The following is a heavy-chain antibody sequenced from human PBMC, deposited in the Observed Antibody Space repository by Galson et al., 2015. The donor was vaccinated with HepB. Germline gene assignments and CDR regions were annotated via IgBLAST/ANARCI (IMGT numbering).Heavy chain of an antibody. D-gene: IGHD3-3*01. CDR1: GFTFSSYW. Sequence: SLRLSCAASGFTFSSYWMNWVRQAPGKGLEWVANINQDGSEKYYVDSVKGRFTISRDNAKNSLYVQMNSLRAEDTAVYYCARDYDPAVRPQSYLDLWGRGTLVTVSS. V-gene: IGHV3-7*01. CDR2: INQDGSEK. J-gene: IGHJ2*01. CDR3: ARDYDPAVRPQSYLDL.